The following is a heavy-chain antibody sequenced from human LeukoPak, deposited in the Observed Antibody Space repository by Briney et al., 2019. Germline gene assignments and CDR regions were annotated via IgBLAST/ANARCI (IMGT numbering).Heavy chain of an antibody. CDR2: ISGSGGST. D-gene: IGHD3-10*01. CDR3: AKVVVRGGARGTYYFDY. CDR1: GFTFSSYW. Sequence: GGSLRLSCVASGFTFSSYWMSWVRQAPGKGLEWVSAISGSGGSTYYADSVKGRFTISRDNSKNTLYLQMNSLRAEDTAVYYCAKVVVRGGARGTYYFDYWGQGTLVTVSS. J-gene: IGHJ4*02. V-gene: IGHV3-23*01.